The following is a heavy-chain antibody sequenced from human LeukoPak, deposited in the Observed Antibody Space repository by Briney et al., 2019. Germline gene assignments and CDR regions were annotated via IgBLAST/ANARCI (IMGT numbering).Heavy chain of an antibody. CDR2: INPNSGGT. J-gene: IGHJ5*02. CDR1: GYTFTGYY. V-gene: IGHV1-2*02. Sequence: ASVKVSCNASGYTFTGYYMHWVRQPPGQGLEWMGWINPNSGGTNYAQKFQGRVTMTRDTSISTAYMELSRLRSDDTAVYYCARDRQLGWFDPWGQGTLVTVSS. D-gene: IGHD6-13*01. CDR3: ARDRQLGWFDP.